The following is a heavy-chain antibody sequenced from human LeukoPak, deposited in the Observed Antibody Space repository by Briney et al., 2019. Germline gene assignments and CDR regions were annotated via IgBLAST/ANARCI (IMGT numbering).Heavy chain of an antibody. CDR1: GGSISSYY. J-gene: IGHJ2*01. Sequence: PSETLSLTCTVSGGSISSYYWSWIRQPPGKGLEWIGYIYYSGSTNYNPSLKSRVTISVDTSKNQFSLQLSSVTAADTAVYYCARDPGTFDWYFDLWGRGTLVTVSS. CDR2: IYYSGST. CDR3: ARDPGTFDWYFDL. D-gene: IGHD1-7*01. V-gene: IGHV4-59*12.